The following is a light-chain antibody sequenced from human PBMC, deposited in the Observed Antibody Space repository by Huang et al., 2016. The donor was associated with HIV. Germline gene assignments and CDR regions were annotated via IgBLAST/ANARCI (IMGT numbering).Light chain of an antibody. CDR3: QQFNHYPLT. Sequence: QLTQSPSSLSASVGDRVTITCRASQGISNTLAWYQQKPGKAPKLRIYDASSLQTGAPSRFSGSGSGTDFTLTISSLQPEDCATYYCQQFNHYPLTFGGGTKVEIE. CDR1: QGISNT. J-gene: IGKJ4*01. V-gene: IGKV1D-13*01. CDR2: DAS.